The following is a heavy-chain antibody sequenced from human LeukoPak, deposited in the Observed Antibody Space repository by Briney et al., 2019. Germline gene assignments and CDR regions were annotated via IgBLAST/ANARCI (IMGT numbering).Heavy chain of an antibody. D-gene: IGHD5-24*01. V-gene: IGHV4-59*01. J-gene: IGHJ4*02. CDR2: IYYSGST. CDR1: GGSISSYY. Sequence: SETLSLTCTVSGGSISSYYWSWIRQPPGKGLEWIGHIYYSGSTNYHPSLKSRVSISVDTSKNQFSLKLSSVTAADTAVYYCARGVGDGYNWAFDFWGQGMLVTVSS. CDR3: ARGVGDGYNWAFDF.